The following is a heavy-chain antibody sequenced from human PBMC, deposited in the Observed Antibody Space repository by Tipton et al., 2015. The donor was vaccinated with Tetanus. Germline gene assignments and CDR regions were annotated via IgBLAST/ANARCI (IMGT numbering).Heavy chain of an antibody. CDR2: INHSGSA. J-gene: IGHJ6*02. D-gene: IGHD3-10*01. V-gene: IGHV4-34*01. Sequence: TLSLTCAVSGGSFSDFYWSWIRQPPGKGLEWIGEINHSGSANKNPSLKSRVTMSVDTSKRQFSLRLNSLTAADTAVYYCARGDYYGSGTYDVWGQGTTVTVPS. CDR3: ARGDYYGSGTYDV. CDR1: GGSFSDFY.